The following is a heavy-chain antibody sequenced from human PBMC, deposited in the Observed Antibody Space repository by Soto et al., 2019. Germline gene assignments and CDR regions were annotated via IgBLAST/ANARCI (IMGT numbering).Heavy chain of an antibody. D-gene: IGHD6-13*01. CDR2: IIPIFGTA. J-gene: IGHJ4*02. V-gene: IGHV1-69*05. Sequence: SVKVSCKASGGTFSSYAISWVRQAPGQGLEWMGGIIPIFGTANYAQKLQGRVTMTTDTSTSTAYMELRSLRSDDTAVYYCARDPTGYSSSWQHFDYWGQGTLVTVSS. CDR1: GGTFSSYA. CDR3: ARDPTGYSSSWQHFDY.